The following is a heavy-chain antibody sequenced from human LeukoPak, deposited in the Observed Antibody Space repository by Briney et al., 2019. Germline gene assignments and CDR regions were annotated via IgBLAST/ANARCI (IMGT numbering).Heavy chain of an antibody. J-gene: IGHJ4*02. CDR3: ARDSIAVAGTGIDY. V-gene: IGHV3-33*01. CDR2: IWYDGSNK. Sequence: QPGGSLRLSCAASGFTFSSYGMHWVRQAPGKGLEWVAVIWYDGSNKYYADSGKGRFTISRDNSKNTLYLQMNSLRAEDTAVYYCARDSIAVAGTGIDYWGQGTLVTVSS. D-gene: IGHD6-19*01. CDR1: GFTFSSYG.